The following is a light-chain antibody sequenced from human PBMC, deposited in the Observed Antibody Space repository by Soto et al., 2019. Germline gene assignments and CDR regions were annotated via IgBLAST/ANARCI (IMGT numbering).Light chain of an antibody. Sequence: DIQMTQSPASLSASVGDRVIITCRASQGIRNDLGWYQQKVGKAPKRLIFAASSLQSGVPSRFSGSGSGTEFTLTISSLQPEDFGSYYCLQYNRYPRTFGQGTKVDNK. V-gene: IGKV1-17*01. CDR2: AAS. CDR3: LQYNRYPRT. J-gene: IGKJ1*01. CDR1: QGIRND.